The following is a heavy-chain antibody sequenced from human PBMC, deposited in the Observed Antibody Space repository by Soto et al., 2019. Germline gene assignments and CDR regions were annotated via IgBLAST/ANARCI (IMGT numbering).Heavy chain of an antibody. CDR1: GGSISSYY. J-gene: IGHJ4*02. CDR2: IYYSGST. D-gene: IGHD3-9*01. Sequence: SETLSLTCTVSGGSISSYYWSWIRQPPGKGLEWIGYIYYSGSTNYNPSLKSRVTISVDTSKNQFSLKLSSVTAADTAVYYCARGSYYDILTGYRPPTYYFDYWGQGTLVTVSS. V-gene: IGHV4-59*08. CDR3: ARGSYYDILTGYRPPTYYFDY.